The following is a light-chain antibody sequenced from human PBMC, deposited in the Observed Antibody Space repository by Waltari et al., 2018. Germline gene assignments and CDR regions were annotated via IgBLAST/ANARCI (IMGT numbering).Light chain of an antibody. V-gene: IGKV3-15*01. CDR1: QGLNTK. J-gene: IGKJ1*01. CDR3: QQYNHWPPWT. CDR2: DAA. Sequence: EVVMTQSPGTLSVSPGGTVTLSCRASQGLNTKLAWYQQKPGQPPRLRIYDAATRATGVPARFSGSGSGTDFILTISRLQSEDCAVYYCQQYNHWPPWTFGPGTRVEIK.